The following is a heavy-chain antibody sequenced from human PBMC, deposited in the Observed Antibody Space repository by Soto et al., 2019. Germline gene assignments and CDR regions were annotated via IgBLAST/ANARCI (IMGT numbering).Heavy chain of an antibody. V-gene: IGHV3-23*01. D-gene: IGHD2-2*01. CDR2: ISGRAGNT. Sequence: LRLSCAASGFTFASYTMTWVRQAPGKGLEWVSVISGRAGNTYYADSVKGRFTISRDNSKNTLYLYMSSLRAEDTALYYCAKDRYCSSTSCSSLNSWGQGTLVTVSS. CDR1: GFTFASYT. J-gene: IGHJ5*02. CDR3: AKDRYCSSTSCSSLNS.